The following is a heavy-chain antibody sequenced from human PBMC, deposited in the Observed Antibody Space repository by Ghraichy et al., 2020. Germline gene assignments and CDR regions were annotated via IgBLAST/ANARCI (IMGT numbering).Heavy chain of an antibody. D-gene: IGHD5-18*01. J-gene: IGHJ6*02. CDR1: GFTFSSYG. CDR3: ARERGAGQLEAYYYYGMDV. Sequence: GGSLRLSCAASGFTFSSYGMHWVRQAPGKGLEWVAVIWYDGSNKYYADSVKGRFTISRDNSKNTLYLQMNSLRAEDTAVYYCARERGAGQLEAYYYYGMDVWGQGTTVTVSS. V-gene: IGHV3-33*01. CDR2: IWYDGSNK.